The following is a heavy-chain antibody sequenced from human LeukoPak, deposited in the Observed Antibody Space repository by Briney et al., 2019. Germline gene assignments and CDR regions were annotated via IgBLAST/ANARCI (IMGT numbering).Heavy chain of an antibody. CDR3: ARQNFVVVTAIRIFDY. D-gene: IGHD2-21*02. Sequence: PSETLSLTCTVSGDSISSYYWSWIRQPAGKGLEWIGRIYTSGSTDYNPSLKSRVTISVDTSKNQFSLKLTSVTAADTAVYYCARQNFVVVTAIRIFDYWGQGTLVTVSS. CDR1: GDSISSYY. CDR2: IYTSGST. V-gene: IGHV4-4*07. J-gene: IGHJ4*02.